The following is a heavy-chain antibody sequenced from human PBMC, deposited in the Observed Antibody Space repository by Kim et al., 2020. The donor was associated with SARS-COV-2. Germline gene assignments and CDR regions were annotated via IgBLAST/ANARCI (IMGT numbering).Heavy chain of an antibody. CDR2: ISYSGDST. Sequence: GGSLRLSCAASGFTFSGCAMSWVRQAPGKGLEWVSGISYSGDSTYYADSVKGRFTISRDTSKNTLYLQVNSLRAEDTAVYYCAKARGARPSVYYFDYWGQGTLVTVSS. CDR3: AKARGARPSVYYFDY. D-gene: IGHD6-6*01. CDR1: GFTFSGCA. J-gene: IGHJ4*02. V-gene: IGHV3-23*01.